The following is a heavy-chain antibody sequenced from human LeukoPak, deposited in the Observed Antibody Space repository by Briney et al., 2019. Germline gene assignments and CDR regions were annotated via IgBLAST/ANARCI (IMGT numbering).Heavy chain of an antibody. CDR3: ATSYVDPEDY. CDR1: GFTFNSYS. V-gene: IGHV3-48*01. J-gene: IGHJ4*02. Sequence: PGGSLRLSCAASGFTFNSYSMNWVRQAPGKGLEWISYITSSSGTIYYADSVKGRFTISRDNAKNSLYLQMNSLRAEDTAVYYCATSYVDPEDYWGQGTLVTVSS. D-gene: IGHD3-16*01. CDR2: ITSSSGTI.